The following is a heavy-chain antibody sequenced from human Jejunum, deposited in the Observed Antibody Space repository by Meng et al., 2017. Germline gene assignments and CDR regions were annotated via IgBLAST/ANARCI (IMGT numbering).Heavy chain of an antibody. CDR3: VRDVTRGGY. Sequence: ASVKVSCKASGYTFTDYYMHWVRQAPGQGLEWMGWISSNGAGTNYAQKFQGWVTMTRDTSISTAYMELSSLRSDDTAMYYCVRDVTRGGYWGQGTLVTVSS. J-gene: IGHJ4*02. CDR2: ISSNGAGT. D-gene: IGHD2-2*01. V-gene: IGHV1-2*04. CDR1: GYTFTDYY.